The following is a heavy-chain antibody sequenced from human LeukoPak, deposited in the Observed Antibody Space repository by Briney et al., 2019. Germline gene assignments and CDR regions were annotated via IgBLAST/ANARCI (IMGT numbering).Heavy chain of an antibody. CDR2: IYSSGSN. CDR1: GGSISGYF. CDR3: AREPTSGREPTSGRPLDY. Sequence: SETLSLTCTVSGGSISGYFWSWIRQPAGKGLEWIGRIYSSGSNTYNPSLKSRLTMSLDTSKNHLSLNLSSVTAADTAVYYCAREPTSGREPTSGRPLDYWGQETLVTVSS. V-gene: IGHV4-4*07. J-gene: IGHJ4*02. D-gene: IGHD5-12*01.